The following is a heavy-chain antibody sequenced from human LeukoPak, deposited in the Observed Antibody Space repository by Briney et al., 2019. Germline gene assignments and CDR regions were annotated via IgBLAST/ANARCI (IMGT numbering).Heavy chain of an antibody. V-gene: IGHV3-21*01. CDR1: GFTFSSYA. Sequence: PGGSLRLSCAASGFTFSSYAMSWVRQAPGKGLEWFSSISTSSSYIYYADSVKVRFTISRDNAKNSLYLQINSLRAKDTAVYYCARVGLDRRGYSGYESFDYWGQGTLVTVSS. D-gene: IGHD5-12*01. J-gene: IGHJ4*02. CDR3: ARVGLDRRGYSGYESFDY. CDR2: ISTSSSYI.